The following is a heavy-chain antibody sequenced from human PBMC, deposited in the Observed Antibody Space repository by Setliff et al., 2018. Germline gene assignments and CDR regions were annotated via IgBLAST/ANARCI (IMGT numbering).Heavy chain of an antibody. CDR1: DYAFVSYG. Sequence: SVKVSCKASDYAFVSYGLSWMRQAPGQGLEWLGWISAYTGKADYAHNFQDRLTMTTDTSTNTAYMELRSLTSDDTAVYFCARAPRLEWILPTFDYWGQGTPVTVSS. V-gene: IGHV1-18*01. CDR3: ARAPRLEWILPTFDY. J-gene: IGHJ4*02. D-gene: IGHD3-3*01. CDR2: ISAYTGKA.